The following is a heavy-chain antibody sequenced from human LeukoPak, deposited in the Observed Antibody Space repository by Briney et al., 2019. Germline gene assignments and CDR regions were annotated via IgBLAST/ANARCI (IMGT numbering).Heavy chain of an antibody. V-gene: IGHV3-30*18. CDR1: GFTFSTYG. D-gene: IGHD4-4*01. CDR3: AKDPDATYSNYGYYYSYGMDV. CDR2: ISYDGSNK. J-gene: IGHJ6*02. Sequence: PGGSLRLSCAASGFTFSTYGMHWVRQASDKGLEWVAVISYDGSNKYYADSVKGRFTISRDNSKNTLYLQMNSLRAEDTAVYYCAKDPDATYSNYGYYYSYGMDVWGQGTTVTVSS.